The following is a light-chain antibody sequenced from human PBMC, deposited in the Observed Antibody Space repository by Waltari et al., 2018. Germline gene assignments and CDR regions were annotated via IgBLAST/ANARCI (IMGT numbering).Light chain of an antibody. CDR3: SSYTSSAALVL. V-gene: IGLV2-14*01. CDR2: DVS. Sequence: QSVLTQPASVSGSPGQSITISCTGTTSDAGDYHYVSWYQQHPGKAPKLIIFDVSNRPSGVSELFSGSKAGNTASLTISGLQAEDEADYHCSSYTSSAALVLFGGGTKLTVL. J-gene: IGLJ2*01. CDR1: TSDAGDYHY.